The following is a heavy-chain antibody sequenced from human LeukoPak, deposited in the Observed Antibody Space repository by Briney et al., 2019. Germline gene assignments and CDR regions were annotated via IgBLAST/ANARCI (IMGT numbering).Heavy chain of an antibody. CDR3: ARAYYDFWSGYFWGCGMDV. D-gene: IGHD3-3*01. CDR2: INPSGGST. Sequence: ASVKVSCKASGYTFTSYYMHWVRQAPGQGLEWMGIINPSGGSTSYAQKFQGRVTMTRDTSTSTVYMELSSLRSEDTAVYYCARAYYDFWSGYFWGCGMDVWGQGTTVTVSS. J-gene: IGHJ6*02. V-gene: IGHV1-46*01. CDR1: GYTFTSYY.